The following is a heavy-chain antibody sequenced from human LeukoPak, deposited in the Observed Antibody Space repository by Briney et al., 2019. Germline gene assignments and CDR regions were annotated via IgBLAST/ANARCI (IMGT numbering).Heavy chain of an antibody. Sequence: GGSLRLSCAASGFTFSSYGMHWVRQAPGKGPEWVAVIWYDGSNKYYADSVKGRFTISRDNSKNTLYLQMNSLRAEDTAVYYCASTSGWYEPIDYWGQGTQVTVSS. V-gene: IGHV3-33*01. CDR1: GFTFSSYG. CDR2: IWYDGSNK. CDR3: ASTSGWYEPIDY. D-gene: IGHD6-19*01. J-gene: IGHJ4*02.